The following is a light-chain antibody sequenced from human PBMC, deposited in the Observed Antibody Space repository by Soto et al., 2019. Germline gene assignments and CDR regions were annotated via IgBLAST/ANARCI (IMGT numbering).Light chain of an antibody. CDR3: VQALQSPPWT. CDR2: LGS. CDR1: QSLLHSNGYNY. J-gene: IGKJ1*01. V-gene: IGKV2-28*01. Sequence: DIVMTQSQLSLPVTPGEPASISCRSAQSLLHSNGYNYLDWYLQKPGQSPQLLIYLGSSRSSGVPDRFSGSGSGTDFTLKISRVEAEDVGVYYCVQALQSPPWTFGQGTKVDIK.